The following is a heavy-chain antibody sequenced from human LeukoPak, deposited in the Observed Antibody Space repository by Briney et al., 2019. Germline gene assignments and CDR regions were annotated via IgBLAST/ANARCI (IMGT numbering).Heavy chain of an antibody. Sequence: ASETLSLTCTVSGYSISSGYYWGWIRQPPEKGLEWIGSIYHSGSTYYNPSLKSRVTISVDTSKNQFSLKLSSVTAADTAVYYCARRYSSSGFHFGYWGQGTLVTVSS. J-gene: IGHJ4*02. CDR3: ARRYSSSGFHFGY. CDR1: GYSISSGYY. V-gene: IGHV4-38-2*02. CDR2: IYHSGST. D-gene: IGHD6-13*01.